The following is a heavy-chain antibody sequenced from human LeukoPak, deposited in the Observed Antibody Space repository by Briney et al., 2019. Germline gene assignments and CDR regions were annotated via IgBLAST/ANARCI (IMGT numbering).Heavy chain of an antibody. Sequence: PGGSLRLSCATSGFTFSSNAMSWVRQAPGKGLEWVSTFTGRGGRTYYADSVKGRFTISRDNSKNTLYLQMNSLRAEDTAVYYCGKDAVAPGSGGDYFDYWGQGTLVTVSS. CDR1: GFTFSSNA. J-gene: IGHJ4*02. D-gene: IGHD3-10*01. CDR2: FTGRGGRT. CDR3: GKDAVAPGSGGDYFDY. V-gene: IGHV3-23*01.